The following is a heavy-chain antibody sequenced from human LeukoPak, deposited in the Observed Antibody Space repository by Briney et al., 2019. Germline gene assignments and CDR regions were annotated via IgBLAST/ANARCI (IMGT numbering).Heavy chain of an antibody. V-gene: IGHV3-23*01. CDR2: ISGSGVST. D-gene: IGHD3-22*01. J-gene: IGHJ5*02. Sequence: PGGSLRLSCAASGFPFSSYAMSWVHQAPGKGLEWVSAISGSGVSTYYADSVKGLFTISRDNSKHPLYLQMNSLRAEDRAVYYCAKDPVGYYYDSRTNWFDPWGQGTLVTVSS. CDR1: GFPFSSYA. CDR3: AKDPVGYYYDSRTNWFDP.